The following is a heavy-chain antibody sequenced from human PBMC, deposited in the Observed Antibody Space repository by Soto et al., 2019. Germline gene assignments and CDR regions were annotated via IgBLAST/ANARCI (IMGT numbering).Heavy chain of an antibody. CDR1: GGSFSGYY. Sequence: QVQLQQWGAGLLKPSETLSLTCDVYGGSFSGYYWSWIRQPPGKGLEWIGEINHSGSTNYNPSLKSRVTISVDTSKNQFSLKLSSVTAADTAVYYCARCGAGTFYYWGQGTLVTVSS. CDR3: ARCGAGTFYY. D-gene: IGHD6-19*01. V-gene: IGHV4-34*01. CDR2: INHSGST. J-gene: IGHJ4*02.